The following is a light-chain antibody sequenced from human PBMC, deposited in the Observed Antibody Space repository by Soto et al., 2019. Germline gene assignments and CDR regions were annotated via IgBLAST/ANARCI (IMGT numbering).Light chain of an antibody. CDR1: QSVSSN. J-gene: IGKJ4*01. CDR3: QQYNNWTLT. V-gene: IGKV3D-15*01. Sequence: EIVMTQSPATLSVSPGERATLSCRASQSVSSNLAWYQQKPGQAPRLLIYGASIRATGIPARFSVSRSGTDFTLTISSLQSEDFAVYYCQQYNNWTLTFGGGTKVEIK. CDR2: GAS.